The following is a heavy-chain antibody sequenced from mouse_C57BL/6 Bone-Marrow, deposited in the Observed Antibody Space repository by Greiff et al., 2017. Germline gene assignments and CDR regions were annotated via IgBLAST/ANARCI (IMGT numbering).Heavy chain of an antibody. CDR1: GYTFTDYY. Sequence: VHVKQSGPVLVKPGASVKMSCKASGYTFTDYYMNWVKQSHGKSLEWIGVINPYNGGTSYNQKFKGKATLTVDKSSSTAYMELNSLTSDDSAVYYCGGTTVVAYWYFDVWGTGTTVTVSS. CDR2: INPYNGGT. J-gene: IGHJ1*03. CDR3: GGTTVVAYWYFDV. V-gene: IGHV1-19*01. D-gene: IGHD1-1*01.